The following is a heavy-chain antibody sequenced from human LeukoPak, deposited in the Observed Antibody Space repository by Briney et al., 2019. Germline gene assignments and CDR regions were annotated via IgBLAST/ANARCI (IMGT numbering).Heavy chain of an antibody. CDR2: INHSGST. CDR3: ARHTGYSSGWYLNMIDY. D-gene: IGHD6-19*01. J-gene: IGHJ4*02. V-gene: IGHV4-34*01. Sequence: SETLSLTCAVYGGSFSGYYWSWIRQPPGKGLEWSGEINHSGSTNYNPSLKSRVTISVDTSKNQFSLKLSSVTAADTAVYYCARHTGYSSGWYLNMIDYWGQGTLVTVSS. CDR1: GGSFSGYY.